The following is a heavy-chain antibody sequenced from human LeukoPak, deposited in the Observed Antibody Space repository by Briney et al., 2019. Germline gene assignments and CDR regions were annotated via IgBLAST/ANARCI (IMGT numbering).Heavy chain of an antibody. CDR2: IYSGGST. CDR3: ATSKAVAGTNAFDI. J-gene: IGHJ3*02. D-gene: IGHD6-19*01. Sequence: GGSLRLSCAASGFTVSSNYMSWVRQAPGKGLEWVSVIYSGGSTYFPDSVKGRFTISRDNYKNTLYLQMNSLRAEDTAVYYCATSKAVAGTNAFDIWGQGTMVTVSS. V-gene: IGHV3-66*02. CDR1: GFTVSSNY.